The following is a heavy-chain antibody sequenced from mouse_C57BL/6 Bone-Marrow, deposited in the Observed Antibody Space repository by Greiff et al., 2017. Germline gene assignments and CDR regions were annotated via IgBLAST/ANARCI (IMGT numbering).Heavy chain of an antibody. V-gene: IGHV14-4*01. CDR1: GFNIKDDY. Sequence: VQLQQSGAELVWPGASVKLSCTASGFNIKDDYMHWVKQRPEQGLEWIGWIDPENGDTEYASKFQGKATITADTSSNTAYLQLSSLTSEDTAVYYCTLNWDFDYWGQGTTRTVSS. CDR2: IDPENGDT. CDR3: TLNWDFDY. D-gene: IGHD4-1*01. J-gene: IGHJ2*01.